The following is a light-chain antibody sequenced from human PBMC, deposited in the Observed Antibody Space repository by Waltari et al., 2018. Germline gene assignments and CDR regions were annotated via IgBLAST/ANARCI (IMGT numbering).Light chain of an antibody. Sequence: EIVLTQAPTTLPLSPGERATLSCRASQSVANYLAWYQQKPGQAPRLLIFDASNRATGIPARFSGSGSGTDFTLTISSLEPEDFAVYYCQQRSDWPTFGGGTKVEIK. V-gene: IGKV3-11*01. J-gene: IGKJ4*01. CDR1: QSVANY. CDR2: DAS. CDR3: QQRSDWPT.